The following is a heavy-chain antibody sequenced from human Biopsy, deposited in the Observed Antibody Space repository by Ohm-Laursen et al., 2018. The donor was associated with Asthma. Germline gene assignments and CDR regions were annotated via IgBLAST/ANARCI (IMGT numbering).Heavy chain of an antibody. CDR3: ARDRGYCSGGTCPSWFDP. D-gene: IGHD2-15*01. CDR2: INPNSGDT. J-gene: IGHJ5*02. Sequence: ASVKVSCKASGFPFTAYYIHWVRQAPGQGLEWMGRINPNSGDTKYAQRFQGRVTVTRDRSISTAYMELSRLRSDDTAVYYCARDRGYCSGGTCPSWFDPWGQGTLVIVSS. CDR1: GFPFTAYY. V-gene: IGHV1-2*06.